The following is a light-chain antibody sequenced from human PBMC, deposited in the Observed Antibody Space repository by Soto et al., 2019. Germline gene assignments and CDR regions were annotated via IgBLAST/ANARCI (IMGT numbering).Light chain of an antibody. J-gene: IGLJ2*01. Sequence: QSALTQPASVSGSPGQSITISCTGTSSDVGGYNYVSWYQQHPGKAPKLMIYDVSNRPSGVSNRFSGSKSGNTASLTICGLQAEDGADYSCSSYTGSSTPVVFGGGTKLTVL. CDR3: SSYTGSSTPVV. CDR1: SSDVGGYNY. CDR2: DVS. V-gene: IGLV2-14*01.